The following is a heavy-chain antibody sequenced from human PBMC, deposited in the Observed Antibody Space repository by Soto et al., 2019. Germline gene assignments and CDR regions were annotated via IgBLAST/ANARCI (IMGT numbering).Heavy chain of an antibody. CDR1: GFNFNTNG. Sequence: VGSLRLSCATSGFNFNTNGMTWVRQAPGKGLEWVSIISEDSGTTYYAESAKGRFTASRDNSKNTLYLQMNSLRAEDTATYYCVKDNNWEDTGWGQGTLCTVSS. V-gene: IGHV3-23*01. D-gene: IGHD1-26*01. CDR2: ISEDSGTT. J-gene: IGHJ4*02. CDR3: VKDNNWEDTG.